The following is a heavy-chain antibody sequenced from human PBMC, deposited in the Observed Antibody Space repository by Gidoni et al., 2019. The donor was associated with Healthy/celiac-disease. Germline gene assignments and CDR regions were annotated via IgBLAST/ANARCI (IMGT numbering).Heavy chain of an antibody. V-gene: IGHV4-4*07. J-gene: IGHJ5*02. Sequence: QVQLQESGPGLVKPSETLSLTCTVSGGSLSSSYWSWIRQPAGKGLEWIGRIYTSGSTNYNPSLKSRVTMSVDTSKNQFSLKLSSVTAADTAVYYCARDWGASGYDYENNWFDPWGQGTLVTVSS. D-gene: IGHD5-12*01. CDR1: GGSLSSSY. CDR3: ARDWGASGYDYENNWFDP. CDR2: IYTSGST.